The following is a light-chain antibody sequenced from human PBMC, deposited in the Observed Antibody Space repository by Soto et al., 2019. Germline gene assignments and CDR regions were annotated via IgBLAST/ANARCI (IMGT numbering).Light chain of an antibody. V-gene: IGKV3-20*01. CDR1: QAVNTR. CDR2: NTS. J-gene: IGKJ3*01. CDR3: QHYGGSFI. Sequence: IVLTQSPTTLSSFPGSRLTLSCRASQAVNTRLAWYQHKPGQAPRLLIYNTSSRATGIPDRFSGSGSGTDFTLSISRLEPEDFAVYYCQHYGGSFIFGPGTKVDIK.